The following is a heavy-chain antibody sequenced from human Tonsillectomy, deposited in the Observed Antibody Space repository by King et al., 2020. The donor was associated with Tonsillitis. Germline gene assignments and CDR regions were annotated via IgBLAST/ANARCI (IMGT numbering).Heavy chain of an antibody. CDR1: GFTFSSFG. CDR3: ARSITGSTRGIDY. V-gene: IGHV3-33*01. D-gene: IGHD1-20*01. J-gene: IGHJ4*02. Sequence: VQLVESGGGVVPPGRSLRLSCVSSGFTFSSFGMHWVRQAPGKGLEWVAVRWSDGENKYYADSVKGRLTISRDNSKNTLFLQMNSLRAEDTAVYYCARSITGSTRGIDYWGQGTLVTVSS. CDR2: RWSDGENK.